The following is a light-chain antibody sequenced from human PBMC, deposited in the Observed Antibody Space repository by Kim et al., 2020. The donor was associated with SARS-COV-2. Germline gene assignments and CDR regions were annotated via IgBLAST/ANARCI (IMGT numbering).Light chain of an antibody. J-gene: IGKJ2*01. CDR1: QSIRSY. V-gene: IGKV1-39*01. CDR2: AAS. CDR3: QQSYSTPYT. Sequence: SASVGGRVTITCRASQSIRSYLNWYQQKPGKAPKLLIYAASSLQSGVPSGFSGSGSGTDFTLTISSLQPEDFATYYCQQSYSTPYTFGQGTKLEI.